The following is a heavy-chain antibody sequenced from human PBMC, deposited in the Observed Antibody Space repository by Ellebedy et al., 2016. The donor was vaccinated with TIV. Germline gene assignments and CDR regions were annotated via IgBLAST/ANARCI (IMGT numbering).Heavy chain of an antibody. CDR1: GFTFSSYG. J-gene: IGHJ6*02. D-gene: IGHD3-10*01. Sequence: GGSLRLSCAASGFTFSSYGMHWVRQAPGKGLEWVAVISYDGSNKYYADSVKGRFTISRDNSKNTLYLQMNSLRAEETAVYYCARDLNSITMVRGEPLTDGMDVWGQGTTVTVSS. CDR3: ARDLNSITMVRGEPLTDGMDV. CDR2: ISYDGSNK. V-gene: IGHV3-30*03.